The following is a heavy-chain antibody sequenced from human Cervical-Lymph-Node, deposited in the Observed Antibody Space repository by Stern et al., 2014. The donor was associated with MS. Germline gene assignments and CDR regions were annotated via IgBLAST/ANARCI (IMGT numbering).Heavy chain of an antibody. CDR3: VRRRRGGLMVVVDIDQ. J-gene: IGHJ4*02. V-gene: IGHV5-51*03. CDR1: GYIFTSYW. Sequence: VQLVESGAEVKKPGESLSISCQASGYIFTSYWIGWVRQTPGKGLEWIGIMYPGDFDTRYSPSFQGHVTISADKSISTAYLQWSSLKASDSAIYYCVRRRRGGLMVVVDIDQWGPGTLVTVSS. CDR2: MYPGDFDT. D-gene: IGHD3-22*01.